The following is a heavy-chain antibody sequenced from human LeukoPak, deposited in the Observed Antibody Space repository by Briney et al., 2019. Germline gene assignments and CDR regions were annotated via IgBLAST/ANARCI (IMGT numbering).Heavy chain of an antibody. D-gene: IGHD5/OR15-5a*01. Sequence: GGSLRLSCAASGFTFRSHGMHWVRQAPGKGLEWVAFIWYDGSNKYYTDSVKGRFTISRDNSKNTLYLQMNSLRAEDTAVYYCARDSVSDYWGQGTLVTVSS. V-gene: IGHV3-30*02. CDR1: GFTFRSHG. J-gene: IGHJ4*02. CDR3: ARDSVSDY. CDR2: IWYDGSNK.